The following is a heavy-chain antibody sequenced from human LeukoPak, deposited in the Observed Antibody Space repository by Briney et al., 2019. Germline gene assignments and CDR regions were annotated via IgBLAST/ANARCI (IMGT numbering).Heavy chain of an antibody. CDR3: AKGYYGSGSYGWFDP. D-gene: IGHD3-10*01. V-gene: IGHV3-23*01. CDR1: GFTFSSSG. J-gene: IGHJ5*02. CDR2: ISGSGDRT. Sequence: GGSLRLSCAASGFTFSSSGMIWVRQAPGKGLEWVSAISGSGDRTYHADSVKGRFTISRDNSKNTLYLHMNSLRAEETAVYYCAKGYYGSGSYGWFDPWGQGTLVTVSS.